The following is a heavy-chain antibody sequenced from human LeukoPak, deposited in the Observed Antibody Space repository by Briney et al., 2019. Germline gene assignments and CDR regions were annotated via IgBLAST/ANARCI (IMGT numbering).Heavy chain of an antibody. Sequence: SGPTPVNPTQTLTLTGTVSGFSLSTTGVGVGWIRQPPGKALAWLAIIYWDDDKRYSPSLKSRLTITKDTSKNQVVLTMTNMDPVDTATYYCARISLHPDAFDIWGQGTMVTVSS. V-gene: IGHV2-5*02. CDR3: ARISLHPDAFDI. CDR2: IYWDDDK. CDR1: GFSLSTTGVG. J-gene: IGHJ3*02.